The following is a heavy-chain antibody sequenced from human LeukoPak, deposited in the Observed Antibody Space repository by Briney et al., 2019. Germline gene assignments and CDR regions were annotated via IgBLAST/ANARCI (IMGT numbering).Heavy chain of an antibody. D-gene: IGHD5-12*01. V-gene: IGHV3-23*01. CDR1: GFPFSSYP. Sequence: PGWSLSLSCAASGFPFSSYPMSWARQAPGRGLEGVSAISGSDGSTYYADSVKGRFTISRDNSKNTLYLQMNSLRAEDTAVYYCAKGRYSGYVPDYWGQGTLVTVSS. CDR2: ISGSDGST. CDR3: AKGRYSGYVPDY. J-gene: IGHJ4*02.